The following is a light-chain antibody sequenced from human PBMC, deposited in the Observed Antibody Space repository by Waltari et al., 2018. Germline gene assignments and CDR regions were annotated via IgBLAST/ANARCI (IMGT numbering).Light chain of an antibody. CDR1: PIGVPRYRNTY. J-gene: IGKJ3*01. CDR3: MQGTLWLS. CDR2: KGS. V-gene: IGKV2-30*02. Sequence: PIGVPRYRNTYLDWCQQRPCQYPWRLMYKGSEPDSGVQDRFSGSGSCTGFTLKISRVEAEDVGIYYCMQGTLWLSFGPGTRGDLK.